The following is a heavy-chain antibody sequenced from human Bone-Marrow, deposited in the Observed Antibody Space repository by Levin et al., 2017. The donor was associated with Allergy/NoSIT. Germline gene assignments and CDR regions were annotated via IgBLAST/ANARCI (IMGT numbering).Heavy chain of an antibody. Sequence: ASVKVSCKASGYSFTNYGISWVRQAPGQGFEWMGWINVENGNTNYGQKFQGRVSMTTDTSTSTVYMELGSLRSDDTAVYYCARVARDAFGVVVEYYHYMDVWGKGTTVTVSS. V-gene: IGHV1-18*01. CDR3: ARVARDAFGVVVEYYHYMDV. D-gene: IGHD3-3*01. CDR1: GYSFTNYG. CDR2: INVENGNT. J-gene: IGHJ6*03.